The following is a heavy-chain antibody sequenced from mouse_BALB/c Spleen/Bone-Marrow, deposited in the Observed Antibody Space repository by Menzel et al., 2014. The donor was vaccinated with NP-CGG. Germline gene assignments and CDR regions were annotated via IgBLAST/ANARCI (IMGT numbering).Heavy chain of an antibody. Sequence: VQLVESGPGLVAPSQSLSIPCTVSGFSLXSFDVHWVRQSPGKGLEWLGVIWAGGSTNYYSALMSRLSISNDNSKSQVFLKMNSLQTDDTAMYYCARDRYYYGSPYWYFDVWGAGTTVTVSS. CDR2: IWAGGST. V-gene: IGHV2-9*02. J-gene: IGHJ1*01. CDR1: GFSLXSFD. D-gene: IGHD1-1*01. CDR3: ARDRYYYGSPYWYFDV.